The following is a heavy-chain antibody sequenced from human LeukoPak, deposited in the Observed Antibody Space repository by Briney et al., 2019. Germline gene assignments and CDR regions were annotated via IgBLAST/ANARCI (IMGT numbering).Heavy chain of an antibody. CDR3: ARDRLTYYFDY. CDR2: IYYSGST. J-gene: IGHJ4*02. Sequence: SDTLSLTCTVSGGSISSYYWSWIRQPPGKGLEWIGYIYYSGSTNYNPSLKSRVTISVDTSKNQFSLKLSSVTAADTAVYYCARDRLTYYFDYWGQGTLVTVSS. D-gene: IGHD3-16*01. V-gene: IGHV4-59*01. CDR1: GGSISSYY.